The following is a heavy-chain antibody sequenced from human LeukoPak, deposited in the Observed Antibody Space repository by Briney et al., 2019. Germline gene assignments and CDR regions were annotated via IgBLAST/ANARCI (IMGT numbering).Heavy chain of an antibody. CDR3: ATGLSQYYDL. V-gene: IGHV3-48*04. J-gene: IGHJ2*01. CDR2: ISSGSSAI. Sequence: GGSLRLSRAASGFSFSTYSMNWVRQAPGKGLQWVSYISSGSSAIYYTDSVKGRFTISRDNAKNTVYLQMNSLRAEDTAVFYCATGLSQYYDLWGRGTLVTVSS. CDR1: GFSFSTYS. D-gene: IGHD1-1*01.